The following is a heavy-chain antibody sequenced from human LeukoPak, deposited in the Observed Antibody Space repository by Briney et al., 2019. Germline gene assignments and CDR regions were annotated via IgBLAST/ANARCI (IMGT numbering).Heavy chain of an antibody. CDR1: GLTFSSYG. V-gene: IGHV3-30*02. J-gene: IGHJ3*02. D-gene: IGHD3-22*01. Sequence: GGSLRLSCAASGLTFSSYGMHWVRQAPGKGLEWVAFIRYDGSNKYYADSVKGRFTISRDNSKNTLYLQMNSLRAEDTAVYYCAKGDNFMIVVPEDAFDIWGQGTMVTVSS. CDR2: IRYDGSNK. CDR3: AKGDNFMIVVPEDAFDI.